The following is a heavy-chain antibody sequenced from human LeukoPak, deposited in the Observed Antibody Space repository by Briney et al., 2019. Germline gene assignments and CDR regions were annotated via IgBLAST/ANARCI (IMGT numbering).Heavy chain of an antibody. Sequence: PPGGSLRLSCAASGFTFSSYAMSWVRQAPGKGLEGVSAISGSCGSTYYADSVKGRFTISRDNSKNTLYLQMNSLRAEDTAVYYCARFIGTASGYKRGYYYGMDVWGQGTTVTVSS. D-gene: IGHD1-1*01. CDR3: ARFIGTASGYKRGYYYGMDV. V-gene: IGHV3-23*01. CDR1: GFTFSSYA. J-gene: IGHJ6*02. CDR2: ISGSCGST.